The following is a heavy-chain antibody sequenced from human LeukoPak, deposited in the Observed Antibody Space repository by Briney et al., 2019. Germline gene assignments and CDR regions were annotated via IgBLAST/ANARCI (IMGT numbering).Heavy chain of an antibody. CDR2: ISSSGSTI. D-gene: IGHD3-10*01. V-gene: IGHV3-48*03. CDR3: ARDFYGSGSLKYNWFDP. J-gene: IGHJ5*02. Sequence: GGSLRLSCAASGFTFSSYEMNWVRQAPGKGLEWVSYISSSGSTIYYADSVKGRFTVSRDNAKNSLYLQMNSLRAEDTAVYYCARDFYGSGSLKYNWFDPWGQGTLVTVSS. CDR1: GFTFSSYE.